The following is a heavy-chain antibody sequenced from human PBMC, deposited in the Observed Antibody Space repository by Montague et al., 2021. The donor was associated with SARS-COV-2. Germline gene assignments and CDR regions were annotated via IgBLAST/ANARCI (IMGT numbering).Heavy chain of an antibody. CDR3: ASHRGVPAAGRPFDL. J-gene: IGHJ4*02. V-gene: IGHV4-59*11. D-gene: IGHD6-25*01. CDR2: FDHSGDT. Sequence: SETLSLTCSVSGGSISGHYWSWIRQPPGKGLEWIGNFDHSGDTKYNPSLKSRATISVDTSKNQFALRLHSVTAADTGFYYCASHRGVPAAGRPFDLWGQGTLVTVSS. CDR1: GGSISGHY.